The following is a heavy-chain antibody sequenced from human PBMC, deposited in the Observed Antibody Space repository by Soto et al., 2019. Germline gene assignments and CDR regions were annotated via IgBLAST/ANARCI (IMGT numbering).Heavy chain of an antibody. CDR2: FYNGGTT. CDR3: ARDGSERPATY. V-gene: IGHV4-59*01. D-gene: IGHD3-10*01. Sequence: SETLSLTCTVSGGSISTYYWIWIRQPPGKGLEWIGVFYNGGTTNYSPSLKSRVTISLDTSKNQFSLKLNSVTAADTAVYYCARDGSERPATYWGQGILVTVSS. J-gene: IGHJ4*02. CDR1: GGSISTYY.